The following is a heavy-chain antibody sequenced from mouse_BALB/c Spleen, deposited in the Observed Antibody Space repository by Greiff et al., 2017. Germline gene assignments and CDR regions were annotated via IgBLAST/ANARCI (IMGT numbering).Heavy chain of an antibody. V-gene: IGHV1-7*01. CDR2: INPSTGYT. Sequence: QVQLQQSGAELAKPGASVKMSCKASGYTFTSYWMHWVKQRPGQGLEWIGYINPSTGYTEYNQKFKDKATLTADKSSSTAYMQLSSLTSEDSAVYYCGRAGYYFDYWGQGTTLTVSA. CDR1: GYTFTSYW. J-gene: IGHJ2*01. CDR3: GRAGYYFDY.